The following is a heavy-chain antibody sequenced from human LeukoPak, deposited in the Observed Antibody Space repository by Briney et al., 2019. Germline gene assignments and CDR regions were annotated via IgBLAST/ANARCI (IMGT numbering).Heavy chain of an antibody. D-gene: IGHD2-15*01. J-gene: IGHJ4*02. Sequence: SETLSLTCAVYGGSFSGYYWSWIRQPPGKGLEWIGEINHSGSTNYNPSLKSRVIISVDTSKNQFSLKLSSVTAADTAVNYCARGRGYCSGGSCYGFNFDYWDQGTLVTVSS. CDR2: INHSGST. V-gene: IGHV4-34*01. CDR3: ARGRGYCSGGSCYGFNFDY. CDR1: GGSFSGYY.